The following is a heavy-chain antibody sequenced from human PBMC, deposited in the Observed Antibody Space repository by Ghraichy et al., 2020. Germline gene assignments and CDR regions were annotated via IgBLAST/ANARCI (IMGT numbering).Heavy chain of an antibody. CDR2: ISWNSGSI. Sequence: GGSLRLSCAASGFTFDDYAMHWVRQAPGKGLEWVSGISWNSGSIGYADSVKGRFTISRDNAKNSLYLQMNSLRAEDTALYYCAILGAKVLRYFDWLSSPFDYWGQGTLVTVSS. J-gene: IGHJ4*02. D-gene: IGHD3-9*01. CDR3: AILGAKVLRYFDWLSSPFDY. V-gene: IGHV3-9*01. CDR1: GFTFDDYA.